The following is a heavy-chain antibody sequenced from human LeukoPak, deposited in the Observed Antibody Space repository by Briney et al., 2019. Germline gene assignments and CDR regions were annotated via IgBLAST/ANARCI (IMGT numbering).Heavy chain of an antibody. CDR3: PRDGLRFLEWLPTS. Sequence: GGSLRLSCAASGFTFSSYGMHWVRQAPGKGLEWVAVIWYDGSNKYYADSVKGRFTISRDNSKNTLYLQMNSLRAEDTAVYYCPRDGLRFLEWLPTSWGQGTLVTVSS. D-gene: IGHD3-3*01. CDR2: IWYDGSNK. CDR1: GFTFSSYG. V-gene: IGHV3-33*01. J-gene: IGHJ4*02.